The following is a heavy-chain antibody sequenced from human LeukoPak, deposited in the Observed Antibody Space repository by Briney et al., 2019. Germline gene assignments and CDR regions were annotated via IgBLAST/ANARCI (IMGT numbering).Heavy chain of an antibody. CDR2: ISYDGSNK. CDR3: AKDLTVAAPYYYYYGMDV. D-gene: IGHD6-13*01. V-gene: IGHV3-30*18. CDR1: GFTFSYYG. J-gene: IGHJ6*02. Sequence: GGSLRLSCAASGFTFSYYGMHWVRQAPGKGLEWVAVISYDGSNKYYADSVKGRFTISRDNSKNTLYLQMNSLRAEDTAVYYCAKDLTVAAPYYYYYGMDVWGQGTTVTVSS.